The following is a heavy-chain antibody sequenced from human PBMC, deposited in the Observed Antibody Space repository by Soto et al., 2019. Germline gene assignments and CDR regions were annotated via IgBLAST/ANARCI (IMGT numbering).Heavy chain of an antibody. CDR3: ARSGYSGYDSHFDY. CDR1: GGSISSGGYY. Sequence: QVQLQESGPGLVKPSQTLSLTCTVSGGSISSGGYYWSWIRQHPGKGLEWIGYIYYSGSTYYNPSLKSLATLSVDTSKNQVSLKLSSVTAADTAVYYCARSGYSGYDSHFDYWGQGTLVTVSS. J-gene: IGHJ4*02. D-gene: IGHD5-12*01. CDR2: IYYSGST. V-gene: IGHV4-31*01.